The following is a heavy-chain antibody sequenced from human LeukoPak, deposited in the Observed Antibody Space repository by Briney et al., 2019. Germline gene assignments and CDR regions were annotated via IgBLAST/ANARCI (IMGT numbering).Heavy chain of an antibody. J-gene: IGHJ4*02. D-gene: IGHD3-22*01. V-gene: IGHV3-74*01. Sequence: PGGSLRLSCAASGSYWMHWVRQAPGKGLVWVSHINSDGSWTSYADSVKGRFTISKDNAKNTVYLQMNSLKTEDTAVYYCTRPSYDSSVSGVVYWGQGTLVTVSS. CDR2: INSDGSWT. CDR3: TRPSYDSSVSGVVY. CDR1: GSYW.